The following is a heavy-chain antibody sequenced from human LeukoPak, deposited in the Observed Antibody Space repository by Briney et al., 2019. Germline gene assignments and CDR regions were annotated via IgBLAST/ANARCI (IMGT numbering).Heavy chain of an antibody. D-gene: IGHD2-15*01. J-gene: IGHJ4*02. CDR1: GFTFSHAW. Sequence: PGGSLRLSCTGSGFTFSHAWMGWVRQAPGKGLEWVGRITGKADGGTTDYAAPVEGRFTISRDDSEKTSYLQMNSLKIEDTAVYYCTTDLVNIWWEVLPTSATQGNWGQGTLVTVSS. CDR2: ITGKADGGTT. V-gene: IGHV3-15*01. CDR3: TTDLVNIWWEVLPTSATQGN.